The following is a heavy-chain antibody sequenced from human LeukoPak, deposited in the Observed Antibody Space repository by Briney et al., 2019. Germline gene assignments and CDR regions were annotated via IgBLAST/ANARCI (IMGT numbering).Heavy chain of an antibody. V-gene: IGHV4-59*01. CDR2: IYYTGST. D-gene: IGHD3-22*01. Sequence: SETLSLTCTISGGSISSYYWSWIRQPPGKGLEWIGYIYYTGSTNHNPSLKSRVTISVDTSKNQFSLKLSSVTAADTAVYYCARGSGYDKGFDYWGQGTLVTVSS. CDR3: ARGSGYDKGFDY. CDR1: GGSISSYY. J-gene: IGHJ4*02.